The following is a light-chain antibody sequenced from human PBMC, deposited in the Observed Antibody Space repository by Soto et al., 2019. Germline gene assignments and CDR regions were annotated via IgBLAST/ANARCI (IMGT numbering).Light chain of an antibody. J-gene: IGKJ1*01. CDR2: GAS. Sequence: EIVLTQSPGTLSLSPGERATLSCGGSQSVSSSYLAWYQQKPGQAPRLLIYGASSRATGIPDRFSGSGSGTDFTLTISRLEPEDFAVYYCQQYDASLWTFGQGTKVDIK. CDR1: QSVSSSY. V-gene: IGKV3-20*01. CDR3: QQYDASLWT.